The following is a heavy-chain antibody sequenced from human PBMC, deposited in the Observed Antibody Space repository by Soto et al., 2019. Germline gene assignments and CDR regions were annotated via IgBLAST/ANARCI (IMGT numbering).Heavy chain of an antibody. CDR2: IIPILGIA. CDR3: ARARSLYSYGPFDY. J-gene: IGHJ4*02. V-gene: IGHV1-69*02. D-gene: IGHD5-18*01. CDR1: GGTFSSYT. Sequence: ASVKVSCKASGGTFSSYTISWVRQAPGQGLEWMGRIIPILGIANYAQKFQGRVTITADKSTSTAYMELSSLRSEDTAVYYCARARSLYSYGPFDYWGRGTLVTVSS.